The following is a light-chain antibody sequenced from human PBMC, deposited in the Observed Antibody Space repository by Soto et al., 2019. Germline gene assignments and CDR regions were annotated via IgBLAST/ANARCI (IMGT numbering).Light chain of an antibody. CDR3: QVWDSSSDHWV. Sequence: SYELTQPPSVSVAPGKTARITCGGNNIGSKSGHWYQQKPGQAPVLVIYYDSDRHSGIPERFSGSNSANTATLTISRVEAGDEADYYCQVWDSSSDHWVFGGGTKLTVL. CDR2: YDS. V-gene: IGLV3-21*04. CDR1: NIGSKS. J-gene: IGLJ3*02.